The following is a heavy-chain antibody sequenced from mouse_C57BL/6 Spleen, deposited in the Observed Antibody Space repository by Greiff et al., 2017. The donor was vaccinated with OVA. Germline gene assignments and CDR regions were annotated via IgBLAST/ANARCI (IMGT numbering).Heavy chain of an antibody. CDR2: IDPSDSET. V-gene: IGHV1-52*01. CDR1: GYTFTSYW. D-gene: IGHD1-1*01. CDR3: ARSYYGSSLYAMDY. J-gene: IGHJ4*01. Sequence: QVQLQQPGAELVRPGSSVKLSCKASGYTFTSYWMPWVKQRPIQGLEWIGNIDPSDSETHYNQKFKDKATLTVDKSSSTAYMQLSSLTSEDSAVDYCARSYYGSSLYAMDYWGQGTSVTVSS.